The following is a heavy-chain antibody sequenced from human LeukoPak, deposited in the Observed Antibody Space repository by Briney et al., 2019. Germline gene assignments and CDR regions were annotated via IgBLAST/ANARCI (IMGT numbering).Heavy chain of an antibody. CDR2: IYYSGST. CDR3: ARTRGYCSGGSCYSKHDAFDI. J-gene: IGHJ3*02. CDR1: GGSISSYY. V-gene: IGHV4-59*01. Sequence: SETLSLTCTVSGGSISSYYWSWIRQPPGKGLEWIGYIYYSGSTNYNPSLKSRVTISVDTSKNQFSLKLSSVTAADTAVYYCARTRGYCSGGSCYSKHDAFDIWGQGTMVTVSS. D-gene: IGHD2-15*01.